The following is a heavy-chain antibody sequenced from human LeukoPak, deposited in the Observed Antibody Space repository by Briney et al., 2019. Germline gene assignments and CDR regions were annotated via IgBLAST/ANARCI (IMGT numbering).Heavy chain of an antibody. CDR2: VYYTGST. J-gene: IGHJ4*02. CDR1: GGAISNYY. V-gene: IGHV4-59*08. Sequence: SETLSLTCTVPGGAISNYYWSWIRQPPGKGLEWIGYVYYTGSTNYHPSLKSRVTISVDTSKNQLSLKLSSVTAADTAVYYCARHPLDYWGQGILVTVSS. CDR3: ARHPLDY.